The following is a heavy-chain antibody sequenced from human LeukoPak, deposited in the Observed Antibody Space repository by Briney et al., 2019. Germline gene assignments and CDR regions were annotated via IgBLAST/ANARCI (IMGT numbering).Heavy chain of an antibody. CDR2: MNPNSGNT. D-gene: IGHD1-1*01. J-gene: IGHJ3*02. CDR1: GYTFTSYD. CDR3: AREAGTDAFDI. V-gene: IGHV1-8*03. Sequence: ASVKVFCKASGYTFTSYDINGVRQARGQGLEWMGWMNPNSGNTGYAQKFQGRVTITRNTSISTAYMELSSLRSEDTAVYYCAREAGTDAFDIWGQGTMVTVSS.